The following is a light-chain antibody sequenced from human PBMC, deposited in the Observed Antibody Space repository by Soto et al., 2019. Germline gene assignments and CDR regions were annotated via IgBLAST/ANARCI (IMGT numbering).Light chain of an antibody. CDR3: QQYNSYWT. CDR1: QSISGW. Sequence: DIQMTQSHSTLSASVGDRVTITCRASQSISGWLAWYQQKPGKAPKLLIYDASSLESGVPSRFSGSGSGTEFTLTISSLQPDDFATYYCQQYNSYWTFGQGTNVDI. V-gene: IGKV1-5*01. J-gene: IGKJ1*01. CDR2: DAS.